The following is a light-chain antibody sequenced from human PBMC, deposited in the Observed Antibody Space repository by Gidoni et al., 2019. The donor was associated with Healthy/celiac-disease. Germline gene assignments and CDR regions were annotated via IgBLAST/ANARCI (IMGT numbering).Light chain of an antibody. CDR3: QQYNNWPPRYT. V-gene: IGKV3-15*01. CDR2: GAS. Sequence: EIVMTPSPATLSVSPGESATLPCRASQSVRSNLAWYQQKPGQAPRLLIYGASTRATGSPARFSGSGSGTEFTLTISSLQSEDFAVDYCQQYNNWPPRYTFGQGTKLEIK. J-gene: IGKJ2*01. CDR1: QSVRSN.